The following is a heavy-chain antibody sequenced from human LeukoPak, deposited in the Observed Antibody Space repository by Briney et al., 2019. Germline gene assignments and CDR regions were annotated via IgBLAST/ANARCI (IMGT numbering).Heavy chain of an antibody. CDR1: GFTFSSYS. J-gene: IGHJ4*02. CDR3: ARRAGAYSHPYDY. V-gene: IGHV3-21*04. Sequence: GGSLRLSCPASGFTFSSYSINWVRQAPGKGLEWVSSISGTSDYIYYADLAKGRFTISRDNAKNSLYLQMNSLRAEDTAVYYCARRAGAYSHPYDYWGQGTLVTVSS. CDR2: ISGTSDYI. D-gene: IGHD4/OR15-4a*01.